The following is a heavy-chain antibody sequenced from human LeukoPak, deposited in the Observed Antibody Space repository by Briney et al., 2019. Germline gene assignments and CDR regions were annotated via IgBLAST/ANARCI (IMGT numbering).Heavy chain of an antibody. CDR3: ARDSASTSFPPAYDY. CDR1: GYTFTNYG. CDR2: ISAHNGNT. V-gene: IGHV1-18*04. D-gene: IGHD3-16*01. Sequence: ASVKVSCKAAGYTFTNYGVTWVRQAPGQGLEWVGWISAHNGNTNYVQKLQGRVTMTTDTSTTTAYLELRNLRSDDTAVYYCARDSASTSFPPAYDYWGQGTVVAVSS. J-gene: IGHJ4*02.